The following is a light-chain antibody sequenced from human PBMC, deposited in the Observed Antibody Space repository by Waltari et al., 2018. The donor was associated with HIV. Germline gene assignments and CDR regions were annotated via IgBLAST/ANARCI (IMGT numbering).Light chain of an antibody. CDR3: STWDYSLSAPL. CDR1: SPNVGTYP. V-gene: IGLV1-44*01. J-gene: IGLJ2*01. CDR2: GDS. Sequence: QSALTQEVSVSGTVGQKVTLSCTGNSPNVGTYPVGWYQQISHAAPKTVMFGDSLPSGIPDRFSGSKSGTTASLTISGLQPEDDADYYCSTWDYSLSAPLFGGGTKLTVL.